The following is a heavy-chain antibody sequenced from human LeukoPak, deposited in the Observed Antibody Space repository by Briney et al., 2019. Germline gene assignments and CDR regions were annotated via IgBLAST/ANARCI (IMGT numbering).Heavy chain of an antibody. CDR2: ISGSGSST. D-gene: IGHD5-12*01. V-gene: IGHV3-23*01. Sequence: PGGSLRLSCAASGFTFSSYAMSWVRQAPGKGLEWVSAISGSGSSTYYADSVKGRFTISRDNSKNTLYLQMNSLRAEDTAVYYCAKSPSSYSGYQGYWGQGTLVTVSS. J-gene: IGHJ4*02. CDR3: AKSPSSYSGYQGY. CDR1: GFTFSSYA.